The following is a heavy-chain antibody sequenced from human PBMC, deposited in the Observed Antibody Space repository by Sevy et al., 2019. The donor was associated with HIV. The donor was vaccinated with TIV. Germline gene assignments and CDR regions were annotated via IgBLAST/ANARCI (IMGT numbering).Heavy chain of an antibody. CDR1: GFTFNNAW. CDR2: IKSNIDGETT. D-gene: IGHD3-22*01. J-gene: IGHJ4*02. CDR3: ATAPGYYDSAPFDY. V-gene: IGHV3-15*01. Sequence: GGSLRLSCAVSGFTFNNAWMNWVRQAPGTGLQWVVLIKSNIDGETTDYAAPVKGRFTISRDDSRNTLYLQMNNLKIEDTAVYYCATAPGYYDSAPFDYWGPGTLVTVSS.